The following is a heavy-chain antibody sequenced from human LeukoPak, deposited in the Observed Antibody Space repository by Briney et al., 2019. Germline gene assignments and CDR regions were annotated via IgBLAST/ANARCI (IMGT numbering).Heavy chain of an antibody. J-gene: IGHJ6*03. D-gene: IGHD6-13*01. CDR3: ARGGSSSWYGFYYYYMDV. Sequence: SVKVSCKASGGTFSSYAISWVRQAPGQGREWMGGIIPIFGTANYAQKFQGRVTITADESTSTAYMELSSLRSEDTAVYYCARGGSSSWYGFYYYYMDVWGKGTTVTVSS. CDR1: GGTFSSYA. V-gene: IGHV1-69*13. CDR2: IIPIFGTA.